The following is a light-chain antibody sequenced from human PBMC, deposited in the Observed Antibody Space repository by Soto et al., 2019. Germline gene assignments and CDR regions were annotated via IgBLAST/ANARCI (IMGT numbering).Light chain of an antibody. J-gene: IGKJ4*01. CDR2: KVS. CDR3: MQGTHWPPT. CDR1: QSLVYSDGNTY. V-gene: IGKV2-30*01. Sequence: DVVMTQSPLSLPVTLGQPASISCRSSQSLVYSDGNTYLNWFQQRPGQSPRRLIYKVSNRDSGVPDRFSGSGSSTDFTLKISRVEAEDVGVYYCMQGTHWPPTFGGGTKVDIK.